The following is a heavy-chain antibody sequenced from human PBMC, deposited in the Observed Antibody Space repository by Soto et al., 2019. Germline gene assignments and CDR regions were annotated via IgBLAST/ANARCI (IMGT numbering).Heavy chain of an antibody. D-gene: IGHD5-12*01. CDR1: GGTFSSYA. V-gene: IGHV1-69*13. J-gene: IGHJ6*02. CDR2: IIPIFGTA. CDR3: ARPTSKEWLRSPSHYYYGMDV. Sequence: SVKVSCKASGGTFSSYAISWVRQAPGQGLEWMGGIIPIFGTANYAQKFQGRVTITADESTSTAYMELSSLRSEDTAVYYCARPTSKEWLRSPSHYYYGMDVWGQGTTVTVSS.